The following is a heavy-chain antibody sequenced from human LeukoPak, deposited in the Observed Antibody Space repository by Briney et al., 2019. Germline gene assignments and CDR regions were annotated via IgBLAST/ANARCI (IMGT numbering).Heavy chain of an antibody. CDR2: INHSGST. CDR1: GGSFSGYN. Sequence: PSETLSLTCAVYGGSFSGYNWSCIRQSPEKGPEWIGEINHSGSTNYNPSLKSRVTISVDTSKNQFSLKLSSVTAADTAVYYCCYCSSTTCYKSAFDVWGHGTMVTVSS. D-gene: IGHD2-2*02. V-gene: IGHV4-34*01. CDR3: CYCSSTTCYKSAFDV. J-gene: IGHJ3*01.